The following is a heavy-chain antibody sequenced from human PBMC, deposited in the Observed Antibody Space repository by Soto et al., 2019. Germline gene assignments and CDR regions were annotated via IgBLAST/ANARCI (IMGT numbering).Heavy chain of an antibody. V-gene: IGHV4-59*01. CDR1: GGSISSYY. D-gene: IGHD4-17*01. CDR3: ARCGEGPENWFDP. J-gene: IGHJ5*02. Sequence: LSLTCTVSGGSISSYYWSWIRQPPGKGLEWIGYIYYSGSTNYNPSLKSRVTISVDTSKNQFSLKLSSVTAADTAVYYCARCGEGPENWFDPWGQGTLVTVSS. CDR2: IYYSGST.